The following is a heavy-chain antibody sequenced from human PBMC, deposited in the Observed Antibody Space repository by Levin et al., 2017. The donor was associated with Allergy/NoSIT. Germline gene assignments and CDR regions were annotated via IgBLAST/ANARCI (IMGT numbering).Heavy chain of an antibody. CDR1: GFAFSSYW. J-gene: IGHJ5*02. CDR2: IKQDGSEK. D-gene: IGHD1-1*01. CDR3: AREMRTITLNWFDP. Sequence: GGSLRLSCAASGFAFSSYWMTWVRQAPGKGLEWVANIKQDGSEKYYVDSVKGRFIISRDNAKDSLYLQMGSLRAEDTAIYYCAREMRTITLNWFDPWGQGTLVIVSS. V-gene: IGHV3-7*01.